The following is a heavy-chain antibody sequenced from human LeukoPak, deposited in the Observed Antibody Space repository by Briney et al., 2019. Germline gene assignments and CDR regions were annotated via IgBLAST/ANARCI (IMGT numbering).Heavy chain of an antibody. V-gene: IGHV3-23*01. J-gene: IGHJ6*03. D-gene: IGHD1-26*01. CDR2: ISGSGGTT. Sequence: GGSLRLSCAASGFTFSRYDMSWVRQAPGKGLEWVSAISGSGGTTHYADSVKGRFTISRDNSKNTLYLQMNILRAEDTAVYYCAKPFIVGATGYYYYYMDVWGKGTTVTVSS. CDR3: AKPFIVGATGYYYYYMDV. CDR1: GFTFSRYD.